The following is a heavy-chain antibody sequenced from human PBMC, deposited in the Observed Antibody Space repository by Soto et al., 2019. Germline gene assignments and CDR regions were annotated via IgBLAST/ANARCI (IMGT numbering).Heavy chain of an antibody. CDR1: GGSISSYY. D-gene: IGHD3-22*01. CDR2: IYYSGST. V-gene: IGHV4-59*01. Sequence: QVQLQESGPGLVKPSETLSLTCTVSGGSISSYYWSWIRQPPGKGLEWIGYIYYSGSTNYNPSLKSRVTISVDTSKNQFSLKLSSVTAADAAVYYCARVFRPRYYESSGYYVYYFDYWGQGTLVTVSS. CDR3: ARVFRPRYYESSGYYVYYFDY. J-gene: IGHJ4*02.